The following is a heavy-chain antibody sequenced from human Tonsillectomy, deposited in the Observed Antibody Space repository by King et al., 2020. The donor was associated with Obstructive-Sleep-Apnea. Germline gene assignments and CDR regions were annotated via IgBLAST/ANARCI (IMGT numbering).Heavy chain of an antibody. CDR2: IKRKTECGTT. V-gene: IGHV3-15*01. CDR1: GFTFSYAW. CDR3: TTALPGIAGN. Sequence: VQLVESGGGLVKPGGSLRLSCAASGFTFSYAWMNWVRQAPGKGLDWVVRIKRKTECGTTDYAAPVKGRFTISRDDSKNTLYLQMHSLKTEDTARYYCTTALPGIAGNWGQGTLVTVSS. D-gene: IGHD6-13*01. J-gene: IGHJ4*02.